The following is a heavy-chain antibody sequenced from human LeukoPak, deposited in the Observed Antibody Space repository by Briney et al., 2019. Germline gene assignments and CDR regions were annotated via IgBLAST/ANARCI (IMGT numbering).Heavy chain of an antibody. Sequence: PSETLSLTCTVSGGSISSGGYYWSWIRQHPGKGLEWIGYIYYSGSTYYNPSLKSRVTISVDTSKNQFSLKLSSVTAADTAVYYCATLGRVTRGPFDYWGQGTLVTVSS. D-gene: IGHD4-23*01. J-gene: IGHJ4*02. CDR2: IYYSGST. CDR3: ATLGRVTRGPFDY. CDR1: GGSISSGGYY. V-gene: IGHV4-31*03.